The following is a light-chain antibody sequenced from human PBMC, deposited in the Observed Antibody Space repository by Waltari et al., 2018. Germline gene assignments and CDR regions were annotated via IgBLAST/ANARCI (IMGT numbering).Light chain of an antibody. V-gene: IGKV2-30*02. CDR2: KVS. CDR3: MQGTHWPRT. CDR1: QSRLHSDGNTY. Sequence: DVVMTQSPLSLPVTLGQPASISCKSSQSRLHSDGNTYLNWFQQRPGQSPRRLIYKVSDRDSGVPDRFSGSGSGTDFTLKISRVEAEDVGIYYCMQGTHWPRTFGQGTKVEIK. J-gene: IGKJ1*01.